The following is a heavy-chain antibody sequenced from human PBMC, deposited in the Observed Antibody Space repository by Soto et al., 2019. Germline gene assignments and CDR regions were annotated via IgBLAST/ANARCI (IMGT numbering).Heavy chain of an antibody. CDR1: GSSISRYY. CDR3: ARDSHGSAPDDY. Sequence: PSETLSLTGTVSGSSISRYYRTWIRQAPGGGMEWIWYIYCSWSTHRNPSLKSRVTISVDTSKNQFSLKLSSLTPADTAVYYCARDSHGSAPDDYWGQG. J-gene: IGHJ4*02. D-gene: IGHD3-10*01. V-gene: IGHV4-59*01. CDR2: IYCSWST.